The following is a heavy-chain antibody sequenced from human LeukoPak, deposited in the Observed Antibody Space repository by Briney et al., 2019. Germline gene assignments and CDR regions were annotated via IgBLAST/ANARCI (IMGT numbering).Heavy chain of an antibody. J-gene: IGHJ2*01. Sequence: PGGSLRLSCAASGFTFSDYYMSWIRQAPGKGLEWVSYISSSSSYTNYADSVKGRFTISRDNARNSLYLQMNSLRAEDTAVYYCARGDSSREYFDLWGRGTLVTVSS. D-gene: IGHD6-13*01. CDR2: ISSSSSYT. CDR3: ARGDSSREYFDL. CDR1: GFTFSDYY. V-gene: IGHV3-11*06.